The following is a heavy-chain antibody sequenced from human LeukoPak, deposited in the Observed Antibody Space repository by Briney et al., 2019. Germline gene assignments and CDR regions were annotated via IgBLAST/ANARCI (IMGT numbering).Heavy chain of an antibody. CDR3: ARDRGYCSSTSCLLGGWFDP. CDR2: ISAYNGNT. J-gene: IGHJ5*02. D-gene: IGHD2-2*01. Sequence: ASVKVSCKASGYTFTSSGISWVRQAPGQGLEWMGWISAYNGNTNYAQKLQGRVTMTTDTSTSTAYMELRSLRSDDTAVYYCARDRGYCSSTSCLLGGWFDPWGQGTLVTVSS. V-gene: IGHV1-18*01. CDR1: GYTFTSSG.